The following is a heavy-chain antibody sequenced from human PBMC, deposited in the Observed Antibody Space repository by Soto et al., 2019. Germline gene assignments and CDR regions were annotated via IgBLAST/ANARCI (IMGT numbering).Heavy chain of an antibody. CDR1: GFTFSTYS. V-gene: IGHV3-21*01. J-gene: IGHJ6*03. CDR3: ARPSDLWSGYFSDPYYNTAV. Sequence: EVQLVESGGGLVKPGGSLRLSCAASGFTFSTYSMNWVRQAPGKGLEWVSSISSSSTYIYYADSVKGRFTISRDNAKNSLYLQKNSLRAEDTAVYYCARPSDLWSGYFSDPYYNTAVWGKGTTVTVSS. D-gene: IGHD3-3*01. CDR2: ISSSSTYI.